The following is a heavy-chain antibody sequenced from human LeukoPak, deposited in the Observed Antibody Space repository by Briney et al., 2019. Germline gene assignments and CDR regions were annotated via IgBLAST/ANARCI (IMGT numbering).Heavy chain of an antibody. CDR3: AKPPPGFRTERITMIVAFDY. Sequence: GGSLRLSCAASGFTFSSYAMSWVRQAPGKGLEWVSAISGSGGSTYYADSVKGRFTISRDNSKNTLYLQMNSLRAEDTAVYYCAKPPPGFRTERITMIVAFDYWSQGTLVTVSS. V-gene: IGHV3-23*01. CDR1: GFTFSSYA. D-gene: IGHD3-22*01. J-gene: IGHJ4*02. CDR2: ISGSGGST.